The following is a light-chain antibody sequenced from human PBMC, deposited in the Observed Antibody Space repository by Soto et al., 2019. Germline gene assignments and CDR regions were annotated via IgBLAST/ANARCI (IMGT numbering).Light chain of an antibody. V-gene: IGLV2-8*01. CDR3: SSYGGSNNFVV. J-gene: IGLJ2*01. CDR1: SSDIGGNNF. Sequence: QSVLTQPPSASGSPGQSVTISCTGTSSDIGGNNFVSWYQHHPGKAPKLMLYNVIKRPSGVTARFSGSKSGNTASLTVSGLQAAEEADYYCSSYGGSNNFVVFGGGTKLTVL. CDR2: NVI.